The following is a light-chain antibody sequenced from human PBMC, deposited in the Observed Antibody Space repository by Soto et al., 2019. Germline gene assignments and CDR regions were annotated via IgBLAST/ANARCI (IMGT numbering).Light chain of an antibody. CDR2: DVS. V-gene: IGLV2-11*01. CDR3: CSYAGSYTYNYV. J-gene: IGLJ1*01. CDR1: SSDVGGYNY. Sequence: QSALTQPRSVSGSPGQSVTISCTGTSSDVGGYNYVSWYQQHPGKAPKLMIYDVSKRPSGVPDRSSGSKSGNTASLTISGLQAEDEADYYGCSYAGSYTYNYVFGTGTKLTVL.